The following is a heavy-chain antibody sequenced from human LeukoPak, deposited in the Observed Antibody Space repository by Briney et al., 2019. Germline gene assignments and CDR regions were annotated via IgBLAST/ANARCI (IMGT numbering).Heavy chain of an antibody. CDR1: GFTFSTYG. D-gene: IGHD3-16*01. CDR2: ISSSGGST. J-gene: IGHJ3*02. V-gene: IGHV3-23*01. Sequence: GGSLRLSCAASGFTFSTYGMSWVRQAPGKGLEWVSTISSSGGSTNYADSVKGRFTISRGNSKNTLYLQVNSLRAEDTAVYYCAKSGGLADDAFDIWGQGTMVTVSS. CDR3: AKSGGLADDAFDI.